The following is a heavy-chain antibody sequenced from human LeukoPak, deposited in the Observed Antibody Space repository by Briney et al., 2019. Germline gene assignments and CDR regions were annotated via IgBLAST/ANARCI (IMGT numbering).Heavy chain of an antibody. D-gene: IGHD2-21*01. CDR3: ARDDPWGVVVAVGGFDP. Sequence: ASVKVSCKASGHTFTSYAMHWVRQAPGQRLEWMGWINAGNGNTKYSQKSQGRVTITRDTSASTAYMELSSLRSEDTAVYYCARDDPWGVVVAVGGFDPWGQGILVTVSS. CDR2: INAGNGNT. V-gene: IGHV1-3*01. J-gene: IGHJ5*02. CDR1: GHTFTSYA.